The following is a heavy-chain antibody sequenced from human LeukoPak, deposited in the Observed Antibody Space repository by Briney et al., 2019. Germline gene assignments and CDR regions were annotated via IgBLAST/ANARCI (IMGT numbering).Heavy chain of an antibody. J-gene: IGHJ4*02. CDR1: GFTFSSYW. Sequence: GGSLRLSCAASGFTFSSYWMSWVRQAPGKGLEWVANIKQDGSEKYYVDSVKGRFTISRDNAKNSLYLQMNSLRAEDTAVCYCALGGTRILYYFDYWGQGTLVTVSS. CDR2: IKQDGSEK. V-gene: IGHV3-7*01. CDR3: ALGGTRILYYFDY. D-gene: IGHD2/OR15-2a*01.